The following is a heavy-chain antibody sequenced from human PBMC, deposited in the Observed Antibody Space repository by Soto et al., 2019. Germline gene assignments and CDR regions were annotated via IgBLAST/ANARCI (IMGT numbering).Heavy chain of an antibody. CDR3: AKDSACYDSSGYYYLVLFDY. V-gene: IGHV3-23*01. Sequence: GESLKISCAASGFTFSSYAMSWVRQAPGKGLEWVSAISGSGGRTYYADSVKGRFTISRDNSKNTLYLQMNSLRAEDTAVYYCAKDSACYDSSGYYYLVLFDYWGQGTLVTVSS. D-gene: IGHD3-22*01. J-gene: IGHJ4*02. CDR1: GFTFSSYA. CDR2: ISGSGGRT.